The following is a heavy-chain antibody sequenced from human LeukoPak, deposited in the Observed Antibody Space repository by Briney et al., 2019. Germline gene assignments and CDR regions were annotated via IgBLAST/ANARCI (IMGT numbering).Heavy chain of an antibody. Sequence: GESLKISCKGSGYSFTSYWIGWVRQMPGKGLDWMGIIYPGDSDTRYSPSFQGQVTISADKSINTAYLQWSSLKASDTALYYCAGHNKQSRPPDYWGQGTLVTVSS. J-gene: IGHJ4*02. CDR1: GYSFTSYW. D-gene: IGHD1/OR15-1a*01. CDR3: AGHNKQSRPPDY. CDR2: IYPGDSDT. V-gene: IGHV5-51*01.